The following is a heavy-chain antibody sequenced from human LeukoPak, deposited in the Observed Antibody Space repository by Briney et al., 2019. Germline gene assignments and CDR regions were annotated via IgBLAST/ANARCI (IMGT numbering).Heavy chain of an antibody. CDR3: ARGGFPYYGSGSYSNTFDY. Sequence: SETLSLTCTVSGGSISSYYWSWIRQPPGKGLEWIGYIYYNGSTNYNPSLKSRVTISVDTSKNQFSLKLSSVTAADTAVYYCARGGFPYYGSGSYSNTFDYWGQGTLVTVSS. CDR2: IYYNGST. CDR1: GGSISSYY. V-gene: IGHV4-59*01. D-gene: IGHD3-10*01. J-gene: IGHJ4*02.